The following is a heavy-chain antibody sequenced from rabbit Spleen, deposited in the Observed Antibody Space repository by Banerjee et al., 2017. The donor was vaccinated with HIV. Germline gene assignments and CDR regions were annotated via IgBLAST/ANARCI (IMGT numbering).Heavy chain of an antibody. Sequence: QEQLVESGGGLVRPEGSLKLSCKASGFSFSTSDCMSWVRQAPGKGPEWIACIYTGSRGSIYYASWAKGRFTFSKTSSTTVTLQMTSLTVADTATYFCARDTGSSFSSYGMDLWGQGTLVTVS. D-gene: IGHD8-1*01. V-gene: IGHV1S45*01. CDR3: ARDTGSSFSSYGMDL. CDR1: GFSFSTSDC. J-gene: IGHJ6*01. CDR2: IYTGSRGSI.